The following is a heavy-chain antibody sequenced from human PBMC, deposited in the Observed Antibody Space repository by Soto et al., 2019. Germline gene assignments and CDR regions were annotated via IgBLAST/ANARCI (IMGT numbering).Heavy chain of an antibody. CDR1: GFTFSSYA. Sequence: EVQLLESGGGLVQPGGSLRLSCAASGFTFSSYAMTWVRQAPGKGLEWVSAISGSGGRTYYADSVKGRFTIFRDNSKNTLYLPINSLRAEDTAAYYCAKRGWDYYGMDVWGQGTTVTVSS. V-gene: IGHV3-23*01. D-gene: IGHD1-26*01. CDR2: ISGSGGRT. CDR3: AKRGWDYYGMDV. J-gene: IGHJ6*02.